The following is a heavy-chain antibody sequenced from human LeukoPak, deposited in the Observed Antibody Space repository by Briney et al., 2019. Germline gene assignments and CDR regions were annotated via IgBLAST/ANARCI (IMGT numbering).Heavy chain of an antibody. CDR2: IYDSGST. CDR3: AKGGSTNFYYGDV. D-gene: IGHD2/OR15-2a*01. CDR1: GGSMNNLY. Sequence: PSETLSLTCSVSGGSMNNLYWRWIRQPPGKGLEWIGDIYDSGSTRYNTSLESRVTISVDTSKNQFSLKLSSVTAADTAVYYCAKGGSTNFYYGDVWGQGTTVTVSS. J-gene: IGHJ6*02. V-gene: IGHV4-59*01.